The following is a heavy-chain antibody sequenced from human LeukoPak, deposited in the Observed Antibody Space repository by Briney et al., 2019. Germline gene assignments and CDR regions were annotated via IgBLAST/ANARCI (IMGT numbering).Heavy chain of an antibody. V-gene: IGHV4-39*07. CDR1: GGSISSSSYY. CDR2: IYYSGST. Sequence: SETLSLTCTVSGGSISSSSYYWGWIRQPPGKGLEWIGSIYYSGSTYYNPSLKSRVTISVDTSKNQFSLKLSSVTAADMAVYYCARGEMATSPSYFDYWGQGTLVTVSS. CDR3: ARGEMATSPSYFDY. J-gene: IGHJ4*02. D-gene: IGHD5-24*01.